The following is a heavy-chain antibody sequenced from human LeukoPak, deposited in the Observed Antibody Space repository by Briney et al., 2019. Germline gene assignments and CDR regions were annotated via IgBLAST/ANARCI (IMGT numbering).Heavy chain of an antibody. V-gene: IGHV3-23*01. CDR1: GFTFSSYS. CDR3: AARGYSEDRNNYYMDV. J-gene: IGHJ6*03. D-gene: IGHD6-25*01. Sequence: PGGSLRLSCAASGFTFSSYSMNWVRQAPGKGLEWVSAISGSGGSTYYADSVKGRFTISRDNSKNTLYLQMNSLRAEDTAVYFCAARGYSEDRNNYYMDVWGNGTTVTVSS. CDR2: ISGSGGST.